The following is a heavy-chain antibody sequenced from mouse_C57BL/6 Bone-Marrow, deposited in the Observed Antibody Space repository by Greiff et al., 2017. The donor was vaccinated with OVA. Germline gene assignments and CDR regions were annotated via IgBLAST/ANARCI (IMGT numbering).Heavy chain of an antibody. CDR3: ARNRDGYAMDY. V-gene: IGHV1-82*01. Sequence: QVHVKQSGPELVKPGASVKISCKASGYAFSSSWMNWVKQRPGKGLEWIGRIYPGDGDTNYNGKFKGKATLTADKSSSTAYMQLSSLTSEDSAVYFCARNRDGYAMDYWGQGTSVTVSS. D-gene: IGHD4-1*01. J-gene: IGHJ4*01. CDR1: GYAFSSSW. CDR2: IYPGDGDT.